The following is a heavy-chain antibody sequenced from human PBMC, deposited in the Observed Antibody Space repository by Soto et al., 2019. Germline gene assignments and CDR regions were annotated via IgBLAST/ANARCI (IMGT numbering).Heavy chain of an antibody. CDR2: ISGSGEST. J-gene: IGHJ6*02. CDR1: GFTLSDYA. Sequence: GGSLRLSCAASGFTLSDYAMNWVRQGPGKGLEWASAISGSGESTYYPDSVKGRFPISRGNSKNTLYLEMNGLRAEDTAVYYCAKDFLQDWGHDYYYGMDVCVQGTTVTVSS. V-gene: IGHV3-23*01. CDR3: AKDFLQDWGHDYYYGMDV. D-gene: IGHD7-27*01.